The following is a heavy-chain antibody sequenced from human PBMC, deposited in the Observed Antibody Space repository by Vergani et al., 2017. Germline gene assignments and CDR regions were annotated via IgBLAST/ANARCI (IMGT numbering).Heavy chain of an antibody. V-gene: IGHV1-69*01. J-gene: IGHJ3*02. CDR1: GGTFSSYA. CDR3: ARRSGTAMVVGGAFDI. CDR2: IIPILGTA. D-gene: IGHD5-18*01. Sequence: QVQLVQSGAEVKKPGSSVKVSCKASGGTFSSYAISWVRQAPGQGLEWMGGIIPILGTANYAQKFQGRVKITADESTSTAYMELSSLRSEDTAVYYCARRSGTAMVVGGAFDIWGQGTMVTVSS.